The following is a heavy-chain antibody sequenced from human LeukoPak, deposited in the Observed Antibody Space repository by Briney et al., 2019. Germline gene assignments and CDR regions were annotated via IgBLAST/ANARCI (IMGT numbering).Heavy chain of an antibody. CDR2: IYYSGST. Sequence: PSETLSLTCAVYGGSFSGYYWSWIRQPPGQGLEWIGHIYYSGSTNYSPSLKSRVTMSVDTSKNQFSLRLSSVTAADTAVYYCARPLVRGVNSYYFYMDVWGKGATVTISS. CDR3: ARPLVRGVNSYYFYMDV. J-gene: IGHJ6*03. V-gene: IGHV4-59*01. CDR1: GGSFSGYY. D-gene: IGHD3-10*01.